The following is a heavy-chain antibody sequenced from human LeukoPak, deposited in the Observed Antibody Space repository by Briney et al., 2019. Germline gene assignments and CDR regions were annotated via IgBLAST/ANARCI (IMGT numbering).Heavy chain of an antibody. CDR2: ISSSSSYI. CDR3: ARDSFHDDYVGNWFDP. D-gene: IGHD4-23*01. CDR1: GFTFSSYS. V-gene: IGHV3-21*01. Sequence: GGSLRLSCAASGFTFSSYSMNWVRQAPGKGLEWVSSISSSSSYIYYADSVKGRFTISRDNAKNSLYLQMNSLRAEDTAVYYCARDSFHDDYVGNWFDPWGQGTLVTVSS. J-gene: IGHJ5*02.